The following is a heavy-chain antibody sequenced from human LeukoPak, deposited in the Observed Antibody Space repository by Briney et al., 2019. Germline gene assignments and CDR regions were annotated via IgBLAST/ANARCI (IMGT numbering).Heavy chain of an antibody. V-gene: IGHV4-39*07. CDR3: ALWFGELLRFDP. D-gene: IGHD3-10*01. Sequence: PSETLSLTCTVSGGSISSSSYYWGWIRQPPGKGLEWIGSTYYSGSTYYNPSLKSRVTISVDTSKNQFSLKLSSVTAADTAVYYCALWFGELLRFDPWGQGTLVTVSS. CDR1: GGSISSSSYY. J-gene: IGHJ5*02. CDR2: TYYSGST.